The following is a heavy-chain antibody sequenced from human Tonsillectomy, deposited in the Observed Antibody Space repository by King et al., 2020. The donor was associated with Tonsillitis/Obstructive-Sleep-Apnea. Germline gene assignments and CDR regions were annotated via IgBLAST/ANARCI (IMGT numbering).Heavy chain of an antibody. Sequence: VQLQESGPGLVKPSETLSLTCTVSGGSISSYYWSWIRQPPGKGLEWIGYIYYSGSTNYNPSLKSRVTISVDTSKNQFSLKLSSVTAADTAVYYCASYRLGRERQVDYWGQGTLVTVSS. V-gene: IGHV4-59*01. CDR2: IYYSGST. CDR1: GGSISSYY. CDR3: ASYRLGRERQVDY. D-gene: IGHD3-16*02. J-gene: IGHJ4*02.